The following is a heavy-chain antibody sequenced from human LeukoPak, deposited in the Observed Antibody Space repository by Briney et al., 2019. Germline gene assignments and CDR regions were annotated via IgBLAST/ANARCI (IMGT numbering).Heavy chain of an antibody. CDR3: ARNASDSGTSYFDY. D-gene: IGHD1-26*01. V-gene: IGHV4-39*01. Sequence: SETLSLTCTVSGGSISSGTYYWGWVRQPPGKGLEWIGSIYYSGSTSYNPSLKSRVTIPVDTSKNQFSLKLDSVTAADTAVYYCARNASDSGTSYFDYWGQGTLVTVSS. CDR2: IYYSGST. J-gene: IGHJ4*02. CDR1: GGSISSGTYY.